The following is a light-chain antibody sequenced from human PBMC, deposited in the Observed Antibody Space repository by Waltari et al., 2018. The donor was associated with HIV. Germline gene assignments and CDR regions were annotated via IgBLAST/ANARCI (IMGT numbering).Light chain of an antibody. Sequence: QSALTQPHSLSGSPGQPPTISCTGTSSYVDTFVSWYQQHPGKAPKVIIYDVNKRPSGVPDRFSGSKSGNTAFLTISGLQAEDEADYHCCSHAGNFIFAFGSGTKVTVL. J-gene: IGLJ1*01. CDR1: SSYVDTF. CDR3: CSHAGNFIFA. V-gene: IGLV2-11*01. CDR2: DVN.